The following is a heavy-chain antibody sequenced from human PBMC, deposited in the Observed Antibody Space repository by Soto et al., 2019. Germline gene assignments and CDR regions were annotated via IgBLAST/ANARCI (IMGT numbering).Heavy chain of an antibody. CDR2: ISGNGGST. CDR1: GFTFNTYA. CDR3: AKRSGSYDY. J-gene: IGHJ4*02. V-gene: IGHV3-23*01. D-gene: IGHD1-26*01. Sequence: DVQLLEAGGGLVQPGGSLRLSCAASGFTFNTYAMSWVRQAPGKGLEWVSAISGNGGSTYYADSVKGRFTISRDNSKNTLYLQMNSLRAEDTAVYYCAKRSGSYDYWGQGTLVTVSS.